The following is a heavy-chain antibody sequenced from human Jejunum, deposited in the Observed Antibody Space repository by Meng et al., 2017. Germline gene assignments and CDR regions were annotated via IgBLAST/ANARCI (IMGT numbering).Heavy chain of an antibody. D-gene: IGHD2-21*01. CDR3: ASRPVGIRTYYFDC. Sequence: QGQLRRPGPGLVKPPGTRSLTCRASGGSITSTKWWSWVRQTPGKGLEWIGEVFHSGTPNYNPSLMSRLTMSVDKSKNQFSLNLTSVTAADTAVYYCASRPVGIRTYYFDCWGQGTLVTVSS. CDR1: GGSITSTKW. CDR2: VFHSGTP. J-gene: IGHJ4*02. V-gene: IGHV4-4*03.